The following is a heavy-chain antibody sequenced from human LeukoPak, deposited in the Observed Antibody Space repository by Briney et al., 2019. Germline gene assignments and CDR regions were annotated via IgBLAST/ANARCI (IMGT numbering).Heavy chain of an antibody. V-gene: IGHV3-48*03. Sequence: GGSLRLSCAASGFTFISYEMNWVRQAPGRGLEWVSYISRRRSTIYYADSVKDRFTIYRNNAKNSLYLQMNSLRAEDTAVYYCARDNDAFDIWGQGTMVTVSS. J-gene: IGHJ3*02. CDR1: GFTFISYE. CDR3: ARDNDAFDI. CDR2: ISRRRSTI.